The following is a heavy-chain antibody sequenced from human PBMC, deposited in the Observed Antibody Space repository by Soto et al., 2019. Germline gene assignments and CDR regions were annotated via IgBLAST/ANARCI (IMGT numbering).Heavy chain of an antibody. CDR2: ISSSSSYI. CDR1: GFTFSSYS. J-gene: IGHJ4*02. V-gene: IGHV3-21*01. D-gene: IGHD6-6*01. Sequence: EVQLVESGGGLVKPGGSLRLSCAASGFTFSSYSMNWVRQAPGKGLEWVSSISSSSSYIYYADSVKGRFTISRDNAKNSLDLQMNSLRAEDTAVYYCAGEEYSSSSPNFDYWGQGTLVTVSS. CDR3: AGEEYSSSSPNFDY.